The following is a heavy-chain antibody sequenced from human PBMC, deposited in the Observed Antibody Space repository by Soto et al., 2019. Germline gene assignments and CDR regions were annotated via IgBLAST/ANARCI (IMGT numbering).Heavy chain of an antibody. CDR1: GFTFTSYW. CDR2: IKGDGSEK. J-gene: IGHJ6*02. V-gene: IGHV3-7*01. CDR3: GRDEVRNGVGV. Sequence: GGSLRLSCVASGFTFTSYWMSWVRQASGKGLEWVANIKGDGSEKRYVDSVKGRLTISRDNAKNSVYLQMNSLRVEDTALYYCGRDEVRNGVGVWGQGTTVTVSS.